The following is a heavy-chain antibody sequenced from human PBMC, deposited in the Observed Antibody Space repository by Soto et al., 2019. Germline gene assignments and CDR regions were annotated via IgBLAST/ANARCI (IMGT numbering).Heavy chain of an antibody. CDR1: GFTFSDYY. Sequence: GGSLRLSCAASGFTFSDYYMSWIRQAPGKGLEWVSYISSSSSYTNYADSVKGRFTISRDNSKNTLYLQMSSLRAEDTAVYYCAKSVYNWNDGFFDYWGQGTLVTVSS. V-gene: IGHV3-11*06. CDR3: AKSVYNWNDGFFDY. CDR2: ISSSSSYT. J-gene: IGHJ4*02. D-gene: IGHD1-1*01.